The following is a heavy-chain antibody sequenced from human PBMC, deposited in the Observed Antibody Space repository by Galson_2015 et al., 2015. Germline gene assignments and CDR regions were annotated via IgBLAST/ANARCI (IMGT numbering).Heavy chain of an antibody. D-gene: IGHD3-22*01. Sequence: SLRLSCAASGFAFSRHAMHWVRQAPGKGLEWLAVIWHDGSNKYFPGSVKGRFTISRDNSKNTLYLQMNSLRAEDTAVYYCARDNYGSSGYIDHWGQGTLVTVSS. CDR2: IWHDGSNK. CDR1: GFAFSRHA. V-gene: IGHV3-33*01. J-gene: IGHJ4*02. CDR3: ARDNYGSSGYIDH.